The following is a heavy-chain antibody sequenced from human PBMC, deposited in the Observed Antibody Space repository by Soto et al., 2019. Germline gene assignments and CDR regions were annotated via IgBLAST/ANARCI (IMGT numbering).Heavy chain of an antibody. V-gene: IGHV3-23*01. CDR1: GFTFSSYA. D-gene: IGHD3-3*01. CDR3: ARGFGGSDI. J-gene: IGHJ3*02. CDR2: ISDSGGTT. Sequence: GGSLRLSCAASGFTFSSYAMNWVRQAPGKGLEWVSGISDSGGTTYYADSVRGRFTISRDNSKNTLYLQMNGLRAEDTALYSCARGFGGSDIWGQGTMVTVSS.